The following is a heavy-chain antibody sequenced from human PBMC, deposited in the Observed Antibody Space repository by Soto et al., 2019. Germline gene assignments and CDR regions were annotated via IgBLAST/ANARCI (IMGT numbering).Heavy chain of an antibody. V-gene: IGHV3-30*03. CDR3: ASPGGSGWYGAFDI. CDR2: ISYDGSNK. J-gene: IGHJ3*02. D-gene: IGHD6-19*01. Sequence: GGSLRLSCAASGFTFSSYGMHWVRQAPGKGLEWVAVISYDGSNKYYADSVKGRFTISRDNSKHTLYLQMNSLRAEDTAVYYCASPGGSGWYGAFDIWGQGTMVTVSS. CDR1: GFTFSSYG.